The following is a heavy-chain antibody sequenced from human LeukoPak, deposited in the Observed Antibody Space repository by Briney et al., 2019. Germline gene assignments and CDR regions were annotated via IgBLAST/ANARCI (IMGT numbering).Heavy chain of an antibody. CDR1: GFTFSSYA. CDR3: ARSPYYDILAGFYYYFDY. CDR2: ISYDGNNK. Sequence: GGSLRLSCAASGFTFSSYAMHWVRQAPGKGLEWVADISYDGNNKYYADSVKGRLIISRDNSKSTLYLQMNSLRAEDTATYYCARSPYYDILAGFYYYFDYWGQGTLVTVSS. J-gene: IGHJ4*02. V-gene: IGHV3-30-3*01. D-gene: IGHD3-9*01.